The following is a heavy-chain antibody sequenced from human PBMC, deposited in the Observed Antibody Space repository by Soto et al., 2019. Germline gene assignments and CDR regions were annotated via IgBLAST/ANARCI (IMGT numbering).Heavy chain of an antibody. CDR1: GFTFSPYW. V-gene: IGHV3-7*05. CDR3: AGGSGGISDT. J-gene: IGHJ5*02. CDR2: IKDDGGDE. Sequence: EVQLVESGGGLVQPGGSLRLSCAASGFTFSPYWMSWVRQAPGKGLEWVAIIKDDGGDEHYLEAVRGRFTISRDNAKKSLYLAMDSLRVEDTAVYYCAGGSGGISDTWGQGTLVTVSS. D-gene: IGHD3-3*01.